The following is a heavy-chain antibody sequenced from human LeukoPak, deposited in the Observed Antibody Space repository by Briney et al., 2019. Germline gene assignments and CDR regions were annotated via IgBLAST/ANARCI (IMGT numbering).Heavy chain of an antibody. CDR1: GGSISSSNW. V-gene: IGHV4-4*02. CDR3: ARDRGSGSYGVDY. J-gene: IGHJ4*02. D-gene: IGHD3-10*01. CDR2: IYHSGST. Sequence: SETLSLTCAVSGGSISSSNWWSWVRQPPGKGLEWIGEIYHSGSTNYNPSHKSRVTISVDKSKNQFSLKLSSVTAADTAVYYCARDRGSGSYGVDYWGQGTLVTVSS.